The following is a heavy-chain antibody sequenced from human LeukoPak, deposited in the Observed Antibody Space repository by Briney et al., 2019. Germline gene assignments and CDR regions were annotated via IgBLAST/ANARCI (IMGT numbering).Heavy chain of an antibody. CDR3: ASQDDFWSGYFRD. CDR2: IYYSGST. CDR1: GGSISSYY. J-gene: IGHJ1*01. Sequence: SETLPLTCTVSGGSISSYYWSWIRQPPGKGLEWIGYIYYSGSTNYNPSLKSRVTISVDTSKNQFSLKLSSVTAADTAVYYCASQDDFWSGYFRDWGQGTLVTVSS. D-gene: IGHD3-3*01. V-gene: IGHV4-59*01.